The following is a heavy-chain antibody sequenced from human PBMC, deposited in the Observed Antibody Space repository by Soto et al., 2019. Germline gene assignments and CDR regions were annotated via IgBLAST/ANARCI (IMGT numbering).Heavy chain of an antibody. Sequence: PGGSLRLSCAASGFTFSSYGMHWVRQAPGKGLEWVAVISYDGSNKYYADSVKGRFTISRDNSKSTLYLQMNSLRAEDTAVYYCAKDYHSSSWFDYWGQGTLVIVSS. CDR1: GFTFSSYG. CDR2: ISYDGSNK. V-gene: IGHV3-30*18. D-gene: IGHD6-13*01. J-gene: IGHJ4*02. CDR3: AKDYHSSSWFDY.